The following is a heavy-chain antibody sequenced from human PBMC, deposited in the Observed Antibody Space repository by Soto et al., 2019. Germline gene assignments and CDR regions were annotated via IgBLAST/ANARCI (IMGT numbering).Heavy chain of an antibody. V-gene: IGHV3-21*01. CDR1: GFTFSSYS. D-gene: IGHD3-9*01. J-gene: IGHJ4*02. CDR3: ARADILDY. CDR2: ISSSSSYI. Sequence: EVQLVESGGGLVKPGGSLRLSCAASGFTFSSYSMNWVRQAPGKGLEWVSSISSSSSYIYYADSVKGRFTISRDNAKNSLYRLMNSLSAEDTAVYYCARADILDYWGQGTLVNVSS.